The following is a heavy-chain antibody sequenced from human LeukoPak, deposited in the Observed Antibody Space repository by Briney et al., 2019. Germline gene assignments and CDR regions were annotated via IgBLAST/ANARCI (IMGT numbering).Heavy chain of an antibody. CDR2: ISNHGRVQ. V-gene: IGHV3-30*18. CDR3: TKEVGPMAATTERYSFDH. CDR1: GFTFSDYG. D-gene: IGHD6-25*01. Sequence: PGGSLRLSCAASGFTFSDYGMHWVRQAPGKGLEWVTVISNHGRVQYYADSVKGRFTISRDNSKNTLSLQMNSLREEDTAVYYCTKEVGPMAATTERYSFDHWGQGALVTVSS. J-gene: IGHJ4*02.